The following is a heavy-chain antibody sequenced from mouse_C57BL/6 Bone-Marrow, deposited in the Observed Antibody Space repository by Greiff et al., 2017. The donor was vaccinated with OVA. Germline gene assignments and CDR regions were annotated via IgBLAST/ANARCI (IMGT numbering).Heavy chain of an antibody. CDR3: ARPIYDGYTAWFAY. V-gene: IGHV1-64*01. D-gene: IGHD2-3*01. CDR1: GYTFTSYW. Sequence: VQLQQPGAELVKPGASVKLSCKASGYTFTSYWMHWVKQRPGQGLEWIGMIHPNSGSTNYNEKFKSKATLTVDKSSSTAYMQLSSLTSEDSAVYYCARPIYDGYTAWFAYWGQGTLVTVSA. J-gene: IGHJ3*01. CDR2: IHPNSGST.